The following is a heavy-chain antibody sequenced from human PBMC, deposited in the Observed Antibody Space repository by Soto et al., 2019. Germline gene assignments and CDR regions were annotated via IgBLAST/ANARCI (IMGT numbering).Heavy chain of an antibody. J-gene: IGHJ4*02. CDR1: GFTFSYYG. CDR2: MHTGGNEK. D-gene: IGHD3-9*01. Sequence: QVQLVESGGGVVQPGGSLRLSCAASGFTFSYYGIHWVRQAPGKGLEWVAVMHTGGNEKYYGDSVKGRFTVSRDDSMNMDYLEMSGRGAEDTAEYFCSRVADTTGHYSHFDLCSRGAVVAVS. V-gene: IGHV3-33*08. CDR3: SRVADTTGHYSHFDL.